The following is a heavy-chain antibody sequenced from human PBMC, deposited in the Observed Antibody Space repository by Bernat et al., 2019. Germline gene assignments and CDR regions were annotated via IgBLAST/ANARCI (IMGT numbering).Heavy chain of an antibody. V-gene: IGHV3-7*03. J-gene: IGHJ5*02. CDR2: IKQDGSEK. Sequence: EVQLVESGGGLVQPGGSLRLSCAASGFTFSSYWMSWVRQAPGKGLEWVANIKQDGSEKYYVDSVKGRFTISSDNAKNSLYLQMNSLRAEDTAVYYCARDFIVVVPAAMYWFDPWGQGTLVTVSS. CDR1: GFTFSSYW. D-gene: IGHD2-2*01. CDR3: ARDFIVVVPAAMYWFDP.